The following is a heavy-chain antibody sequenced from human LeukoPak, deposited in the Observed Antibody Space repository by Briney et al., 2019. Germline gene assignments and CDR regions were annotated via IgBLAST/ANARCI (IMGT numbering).Heavy chain of an antibody. CDR3: ARADYGESAHGWFDP. Sequence: SSVKVSCKASGGTFSSYAISWVRQAPGQGLEWMGGIIPIFGTANYAQKFQGRVTITTDESTSTAYMELSSLRSEDTAVYYCARADYGESAHGWFDPWGQGTLVTVSS. V-gene: IGHV1-69*05. CDR2: IIPIFGTA. CDR1: GGTFSSYA. D-gene: IGHD4-17*01. J-gene: IGHJ5*02.